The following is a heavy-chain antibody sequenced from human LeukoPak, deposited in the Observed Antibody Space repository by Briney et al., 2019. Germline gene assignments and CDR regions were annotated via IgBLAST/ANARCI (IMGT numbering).Heavy chain of an antibody. Sequence: QPGGSLKLSCAASGFTFRNLWMSWVRQAPGKGLEWLSNVRQDGSETYYLDSVKGRFTISRDNAKNSLYLEMNSLRGEDTAVYYCTTSDESSGTNWGQGTLVTVSS. D-gene: IGHD3-22*01. CDR2: VRQDGSET. CDR1: GFTFRNLW. CDR3: TTSDESSGTN. J-gene: IGHJ4*02. V-gene: IGHV3-7*01.